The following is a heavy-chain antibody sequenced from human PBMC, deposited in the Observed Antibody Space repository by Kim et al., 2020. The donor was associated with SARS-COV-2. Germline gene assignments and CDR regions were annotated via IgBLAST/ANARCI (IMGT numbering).Heavy chain of an antibody. CDR1: GFTFSSYA. V-gene: IGHV3-30*04. Sequence: GGSLRLSCAASGFTFSSYAMHWVRQAPGKGLECVAVISYDGSNKYHADSVKGRFTISRDNSKHTLYLQINILRAEDTAFFYCAREGTYYYDSSCYYYM. D-gene: IGHD3-22*01. J-gene: IGHJ6*03. CDR2: ISYDGSNK. CDR3: AREGTYYYDSSCYYYM.